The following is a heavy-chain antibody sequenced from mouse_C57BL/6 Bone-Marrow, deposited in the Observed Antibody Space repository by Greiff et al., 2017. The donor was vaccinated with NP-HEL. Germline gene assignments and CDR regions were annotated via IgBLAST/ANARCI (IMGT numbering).Heavy chain of an antibody. CDR2: ISYDGSN. Sequence: DVKLQESGPGLVKPSQSLSLTCSVTGYSITSGYYWNWIRQFPGNKLEWMGYISYDGSNNYNPSLKNRISITRDTSKNQFFLKLNSVTTEDTATYYCARDWDFSPYAMDYWGQGTSVTVSS. J-gene: IGHJ4*01. CDR3: ARDWDFSPYAMDY. CDR1: GYSITSGYY. V-gene: IGHV3-6*01. D-gene: IGHD4-1*01.